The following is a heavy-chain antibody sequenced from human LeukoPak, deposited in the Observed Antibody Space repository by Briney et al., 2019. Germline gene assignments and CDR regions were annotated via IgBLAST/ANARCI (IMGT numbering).Heavy chain of an antibody. CDR3: VRGRDWRGSGSYNRDY. J-gene: IGHJ4*02. CDR1: RYTFSGYY. CDR2: INANSGVT. V-gene: IGHV1-2*02. Sequence: ASVKVSCKASRYTFSGYYVHWVRQAPGQGLEWTGWINANSGVTNYAQNFQGRVTMTRDTSISTVYMELSSLRSEDTAVYYCVRGRDWRGSGSYNRDYWGQGTLVTVSS. D-gene: IGHD3-10*01.